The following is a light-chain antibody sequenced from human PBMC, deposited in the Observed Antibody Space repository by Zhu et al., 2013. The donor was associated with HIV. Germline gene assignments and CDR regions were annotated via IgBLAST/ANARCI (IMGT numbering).Light chain of an antibody. CDR2: DNN. Sequence: QSVLTQPPSVSAAPGQKVNISCSGSTSNIENNYVSWYQHLPGIAPKLLIFDNNERPSGIPDRFSGSKSGTSATLGITGLQTGDEADYHCGTWDSSLSAVVFGGGTKLAVL. V-gene: IGLV1-51*01. CDR1: TSNIENNY. CDR3: GTWDSSLSAVV. J-gene: IGLJ2*01.